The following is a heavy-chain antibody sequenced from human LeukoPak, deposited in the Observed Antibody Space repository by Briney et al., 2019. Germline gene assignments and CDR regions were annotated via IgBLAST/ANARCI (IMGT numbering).Heavy chain of an antibody. V-gene: IGHV3-30*02. CDR3: AKVRGYSGYDPKDY. J-gene: IGHJ4*02. CDR2: IRYDGSNE. CDR1: GFTFSSYG. D-gene: IGHD5-12*01. Sequence: GGSLRLSCAASGFTFSSYGMHWVRQAPGKGLEWVAFIRYDGSNEYYADSVKGRFAISRDNSENTLYLQMNSLRAEDTAVYYCAKVRGYSGYDPKDYWGQGTLVTVSS.